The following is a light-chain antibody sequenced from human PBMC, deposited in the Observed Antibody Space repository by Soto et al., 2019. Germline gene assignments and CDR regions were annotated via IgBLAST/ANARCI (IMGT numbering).Light chain of an antibody. J-gene: IGKJ1*01. CDR1: ASIISW. CDR3: QQYGA. Sequence: DIQMTQSPSTLSASVGDRVTTTCRASASIISWLAWYQQQPGKAPKLLIYKSSILENGVPSRFSGGGSGTEFTLTISSLQPDDFATYYCQQYGAFGQGTKVDIK. CDR2: KSS. V-gene: IGKV1-5*03.